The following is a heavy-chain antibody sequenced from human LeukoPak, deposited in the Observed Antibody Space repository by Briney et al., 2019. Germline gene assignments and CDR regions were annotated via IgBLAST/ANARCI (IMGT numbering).Heavy chain of an antibody. CDR2: INPNSGGT. CDR3: ARGLDYDFWSGYYPQFDY. J-gene: IGHJ4*02. V-gene: IGHV1-2*02. Sequence: ASVKVSCKASGHTFTGYYMHWVRQAPGQGLEWMGWINPNSGGTNYAQKFQGRVTMTRDTSISTAYMELSRLRSDDTAVYYCARGLDYDFWSGYYPQFDYWGQGTLVTVSS. CDR1: GHTFTGYY. D-gene: IGHD3-3*01.